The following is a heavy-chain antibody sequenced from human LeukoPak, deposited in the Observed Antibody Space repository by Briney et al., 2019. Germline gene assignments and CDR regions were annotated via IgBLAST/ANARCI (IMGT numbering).Heavy chain of an antibody. V-gene: IGHV3-23*01. Sequence: GGSLRLSCAASGFSLSSYAMGWVRQLQGRGRDWVPTISCSGGSTYYGDCVKGRYTISRDNSKNTLYLKRNSLRAEDRAVYYCAKSTGDRRSFYYCGEGTLVTVSS. CDR3: AKSTGDRRSFYY. D-gene: IGHD4-17*01. CDR2: ISCSGGST. J-gene: IGHJ4*02. CDR1: GFSLSSYA.